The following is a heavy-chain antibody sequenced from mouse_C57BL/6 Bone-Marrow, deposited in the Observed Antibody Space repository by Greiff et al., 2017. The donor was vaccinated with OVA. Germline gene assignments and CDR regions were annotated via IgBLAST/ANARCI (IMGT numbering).Heavy chain of an antibody. Sequence: QVQLQQPGAELVRPGNSVKLSCKASGYTFTSYWMHWVKQRHGQGLEWIGVIDPSDSYTNYNQKFKGKATLTVDTSSSTAYMQLSSLTSEDSAVYYCAREWVLDDYDGDFDYWGQGTTLTVSS. J-gene: IGHJ2*01. CDR2: IDPSDSYT. CDR1: GYTFTSYW. V-gene: IGHV1-59*01. CDR3: AREWVLDDYDGDFDY. D-gene: IGHD2-4*01.